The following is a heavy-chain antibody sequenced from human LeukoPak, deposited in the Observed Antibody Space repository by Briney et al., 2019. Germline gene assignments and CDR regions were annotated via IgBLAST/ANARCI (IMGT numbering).Heavy chain of an antibody. CDR3: ARHLYGSGSYDY. V-gene: IGHV4-59*08. D-gene: IGHD3-10*01. Sequence: PSETLSLTCTVSSDSISSSYWSWIRQPPGKGLEWIGYIYYSGSINYNPSLKSRVTISVDTSKNQFSLKLTSVTAADTAVYYCARHLYGSGSYDYWGQGTLVTVSS. CDR1: SDSISSSY. CDR2: IYYSGSI. J-gene: IGHJ4*02.